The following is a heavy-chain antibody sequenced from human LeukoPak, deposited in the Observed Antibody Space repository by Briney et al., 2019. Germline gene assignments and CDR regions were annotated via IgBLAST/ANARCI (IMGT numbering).Heavy chain of an antibody. CDR1: GGSLGGYY. V-gene: IGHV4-59*01. CDR2: IYYSGTT. Sequence: SETLSLTCTVSGGSLGGYYWSWIRQPPGKGLEWIGYIYYSGTTNYNPSLKSRLTISVDTSKNQFSLKLTSVAAADTAVYYCARKKRADPGFDIWGQGTMVTVSS. J-gene: IGHJ3*02. CDR3: ARKKRADPGFDI.